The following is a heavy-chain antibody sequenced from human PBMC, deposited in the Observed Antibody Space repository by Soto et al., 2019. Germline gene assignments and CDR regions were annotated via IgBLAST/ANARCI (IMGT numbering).Heavy chain of an antibody. V-gene: IGHV3-49*03. D-gene: IGHD3-3*01. J-gene: IGHJ5*02. Sequence: GGSLRLSCTASGFTFGDYAMSWFRQAAGKGLEWVGFIRSKAYGGTTEYAASVKGRFTISRDDSKSIAYLQMNSLKTEDTAVYYCTRAKLRFLEWLLAWFDPWGQGTLVTVSS. CDR3: TRAKLRFLEWLLAWFDP. CDR1: GFTFGDYA. CDR2: IRSKAYGGTT.